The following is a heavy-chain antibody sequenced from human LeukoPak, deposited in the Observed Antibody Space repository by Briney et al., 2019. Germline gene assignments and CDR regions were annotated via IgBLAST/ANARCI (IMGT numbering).Heavy chain of an antibody. D-gene: IGHD4-17*01. CDR1: GYRFSKYW. CDR3: ARGNYGDLDY. Sequence: GESLKISCKGLGYRFSKYWIGWVRQMPGKGLEWMGIIYPGDSDTRYSPSFQGQVTISADKTISVAYLQWSSLKASDTAMYYCARGNYGDLDYWGQGTLVTVSS. CDR2: IYPGDSDT. J-gene: IGHJ4*02. V-gene: IGHV5-51*01.